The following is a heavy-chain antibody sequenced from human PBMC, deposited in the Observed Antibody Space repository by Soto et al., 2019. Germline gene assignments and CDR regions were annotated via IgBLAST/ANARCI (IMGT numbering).Heavy chain of an antibody. CDR2: IHPSGST. Sequence: QVQLQQWGAGLLKPSETLSLTCAVSGGSLSDYYWPWIRQSPGKGLEWIGEIHPSGSTYYNPSLSSRVTTSVDTSKNQFSLKLTSLTAAATAIYYCARGRDEYKLGNVWGHWTTVTVS. CDR1: GGSLSDYY. J-gene: IGHJ6*02. CDR3: ARGRDEYKLGNV. D-gene: IGHD1-1*01. V-gene: IGHV4-34*01.